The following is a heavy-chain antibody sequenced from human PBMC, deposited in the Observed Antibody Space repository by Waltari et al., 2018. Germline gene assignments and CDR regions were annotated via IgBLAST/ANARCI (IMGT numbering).Heavy chain of an antibody. V-gene: IGHV4-34*01. CDR1: GGSFSGYY. CDR3: ARRYRYCSSISCSRFDY. Sequence: QVQLQQWGAGLLKPSETLSLTCAVYGGSFSGYYWSWIRQPPGKGLEWIGEINHSGSTNYNPSLKSRVTISVDTSKNQFSLKLSSVTAADTAVYYCARRYRYCSSISCSRFDYWGQGTLVTVSS. D-gene: IGHD2-2*01. CDR2: INHSGST. J-gene: IGHJ4*02.